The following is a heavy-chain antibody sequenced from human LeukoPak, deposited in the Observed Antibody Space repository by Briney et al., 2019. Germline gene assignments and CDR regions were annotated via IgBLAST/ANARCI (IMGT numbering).Heavy chain of an antibody. V-gene: IGHV3-23*01. Sequence: GGSLRLSCAATGFNFNSYSMGWVRQAPGQGIEWISAVSGSAYRKCYADSVKGRFNISRDNSKNTLYLQMNSLRAEDTAVYFCAKWMVRNDFWSGAFDIWGQGTMVTVSS. J-gene: IGHJ3*02. CDR3: AKWMVRNDFWSGAFDI. D-gene: IGHD3-3*01. CDR1: GFNFNSYS. CDR2: VSGSAYRK.